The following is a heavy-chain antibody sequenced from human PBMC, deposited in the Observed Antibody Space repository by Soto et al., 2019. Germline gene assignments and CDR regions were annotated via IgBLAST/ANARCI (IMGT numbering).Heavy chain of an antibody. D-gene: IGHD1-20*01. J-gene: IGHJ4*02. CDR3: AGGGRAVLTPYPFDY. V-gene: IGHV4-31*03. CDR1: GGSISSDGYY. Sequence: QVQLQESGPGLVKPSQTLSLTCTVSGGSISSDGYYWNWIRQHPGKGLEWIGYIYYSGSTYYNPSLESRLSISVDTSKRQFSLKLSAVTAADTAVYYCAGGGRAVLTPYPFDYWGQGTLVTVSS. CDR2: IYYSGST.